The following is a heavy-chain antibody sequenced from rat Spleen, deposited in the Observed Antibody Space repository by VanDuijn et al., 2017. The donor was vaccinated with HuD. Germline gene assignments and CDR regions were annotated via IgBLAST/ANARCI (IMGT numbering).Heavy chain of an antibody. V-gene: IGHV2-15*01. Sequence: QVQLKESGPGLVQSSQTLSLTCTVSGFSLISYAVNWIRQPPGKGLEWMGGIWGDGSTDYNSALKSRLSISRDTSKSQVFLKMNSLQTDDTAIYFCTRPNQLGGYWYLDFWGPGTMVTVSS. CDR2: IWGDGST. J-gene: IGHJ1*01. CDR3: TRPNQLGGYWYLDF. CDR1: GFSLISYA. D-gene: IGHD5-1*01.